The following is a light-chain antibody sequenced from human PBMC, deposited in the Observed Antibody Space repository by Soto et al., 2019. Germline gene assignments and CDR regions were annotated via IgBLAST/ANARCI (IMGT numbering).Light chain of an antibody. J-gene: IGLJ1*01. CDR3: SSYTSSSTYV. V-gene: IGLV2-14*01. Sequence: QSVLTQPASVSGSPGQSITISCTGTSSDVGGYNYVSRYQQHPGKAPKLMIYDVSNRPSGVSNRFSGSKSGNTASLTISGLQAEDEADYYCSSYTSSSTYVFGTGNKVTV. CDR2: DVS. CDR1: SSDVGGYNY.